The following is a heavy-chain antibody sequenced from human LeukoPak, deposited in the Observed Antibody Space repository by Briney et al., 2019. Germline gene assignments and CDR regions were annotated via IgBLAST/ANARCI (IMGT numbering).Heavy chain of an antibody. J-gene: IGHJ4*02. D-gene: IGHD2-15*01. CDR3: AREGCSGGSCRGGRYYFDY. CDR1: GDTFSSYT. V-gene: IGHV1-69*04. Sequence: SVKVSCKASGDTFSSYTISWVRQAPGQGLEWMGRIILILGIANYAQKFQGRVTITADKSTSTAYMELSSLRSEDTAVYYCAREGCSGGSCRGGRYYFDYWGQGTLVTVSS. CDR2: IILILGIA.